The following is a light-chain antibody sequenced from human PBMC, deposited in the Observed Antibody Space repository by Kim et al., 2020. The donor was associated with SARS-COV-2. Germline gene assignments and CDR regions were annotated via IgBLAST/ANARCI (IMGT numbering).Light chain of an antibody. V-gene: IGLV2-14*03. J-gene: IGLJ2*01. CDR3: SSYTSSSTVV. CDR1: SDVVGCNNY. Sequence: QSITIACPGTSDVVGCNNYVSWHQQHPSKAPKIMIDDVRNRPSGVSNRFSGSKSSNTASLTISGLQAEDEADYYCSSYTSSSTVVFGGGTQLTVL. CDR2: DVR.